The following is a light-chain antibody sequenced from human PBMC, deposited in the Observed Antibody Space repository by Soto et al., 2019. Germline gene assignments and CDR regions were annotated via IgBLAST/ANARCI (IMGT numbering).Light chain of an antibody. CDR1: QSLVDNDGIAY. J-gene: IGKJ5*01. Sequence: EVVMTHSPLSLPVTLGQPASISCRSSQSLVDNDGIAYFSWFQQRPGRSPRRLIYRVSNRDSGVPARFSGSGSGTDFALKISRVEAEDVGVYYCMQGTHWPITFGQGTRLEIK. CDR2: RVS. CDR3: MQGTHWPIT. V-gene: IGKV2-30*01.